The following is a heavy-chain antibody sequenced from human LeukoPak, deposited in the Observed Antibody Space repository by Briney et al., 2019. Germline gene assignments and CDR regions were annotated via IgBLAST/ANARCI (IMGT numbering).Heavy chain of an antibody. J-gene: IGHJ1*01. CDR1: GFTFDNYA. CDR3: ARAYKDRSLAGKKEFFQH. CDR2: ISWNSGTI. V-gene: IGHV3-9*01. D-gene: IGHD6-19*01. Sequence: PGRSLRLSCAASGFTFDNYAMNWVRQVPGKGLEWISLISWNSGTIGYADSAKGRFTISRDNANNFLYLQMNSLRAEDTALYYCARAYKDRSLAGKKEFFQHWGQGTLVTVSS.